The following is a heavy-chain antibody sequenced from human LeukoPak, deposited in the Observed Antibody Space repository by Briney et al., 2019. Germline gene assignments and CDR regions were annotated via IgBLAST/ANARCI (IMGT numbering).Heavy chain of an antibody. J-gene: IGHJ6*03. V-gene: IGHV4-59*11. Sequence: PSETLSLTCTVSGGSISSHYWTWIRQSPVKGLEWVGDISNSGSTSYNPSLKSRVTISIDTSKNQFSLKLSSVTAADTAVYYCGRDALVGYFSYYYMDVWGKGTTVTVSS. CDR2: ISNSGST. D-gene: IGHD2-15*01. CDR3: GRDALVGYFSYYYMDV. CDR1: GGSISSHY.